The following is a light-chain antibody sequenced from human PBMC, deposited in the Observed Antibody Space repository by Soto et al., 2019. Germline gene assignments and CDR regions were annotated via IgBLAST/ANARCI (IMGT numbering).Light chain of an antibody. CDR1: QSLLDSDDGNTY. J-gene: IGKJ4*01. CDR3: MQRIEFPLT. V-gene: IGKV2-40*01. CDR2: TVS. Sequence: DIVMTQTPLSLPFTPGEPASISCGSSQSLLDSDDGNTYLDWYLQKPGQSPQLLIYTVSYRASGVPDRFSGSGSGTDFTLKISRVEAEDVGVYYCMQRIEFPLTFGGGTKVDIK.